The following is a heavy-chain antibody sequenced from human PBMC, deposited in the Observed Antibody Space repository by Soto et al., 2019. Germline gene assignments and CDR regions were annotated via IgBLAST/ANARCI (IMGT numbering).Heavy chain of an antibody. CDR2: IYYSGST. Sequence: QVQLQESGPGLVKPSQTLSLTCTVSGGSISSGDYYWSWIRQPPGKGLEWIGYIYYSGSTYYNPSLKSRVTISVDTSKNQFSLKLSSVTAADTAVYYCARGILLWFGELSPPDYWGQGTLVTVSS. CDR1: GGSISSGDYY. V-gene: IGHV4-30-4*01. CDR3: ARGILLWFGELSPPDY. J-gene: IGHJ4*02. D-gene: IGHD3-10*01.